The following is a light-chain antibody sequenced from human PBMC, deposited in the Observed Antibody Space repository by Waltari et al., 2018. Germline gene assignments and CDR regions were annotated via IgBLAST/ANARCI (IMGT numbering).Light chain of an antibody. V-gene: IGKV1-39*01. CDR3: QQSYTAPFT. Sequence: RVTITCRATQSISTSLNWYQNKAGKAPKLLIYGASTLERGVPSRFSGSGSGTDFTLTINSLRPEDFATYYCQQSYTAPFTFGPGTRVDLK. J-gene: IGKJ3*01. CDR2: GAS. CDR1: QSISTS.